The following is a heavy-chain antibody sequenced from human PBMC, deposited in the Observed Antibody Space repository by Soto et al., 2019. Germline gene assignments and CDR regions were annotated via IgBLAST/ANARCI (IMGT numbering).Heavy chain of an antibody. Sequence: PGXSLRLSCAASGFTFSSYALSWVRQAPVNGLEWVSAISGSGGSTYYADSVKGRFTISRDNSKNTLYLQMNSLRAEDTAVYYCAKDFGMIVVVPKNWFDPWGQGTLVTVSS. CDR2: ISGSGGST. J-gene: IGHJ5*02. V-gene: IGHV3-23*01. D-gene: IGHD2-2*01. CDR1: GFTFSSYA. CDR3: AKDFGMIVVVPKNWFDP.